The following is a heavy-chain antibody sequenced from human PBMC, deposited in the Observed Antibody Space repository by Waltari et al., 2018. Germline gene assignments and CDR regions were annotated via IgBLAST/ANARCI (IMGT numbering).Heavy chain of an antibody. V-gene: IGHV4-34*01. CDR3: ARARYGTNFDY. J-gene: IGHJ4*02. CDR2: FNHSGST. CDR1: GGSFSSYY. D-gene: IGHD4-17*01. Sequence: QVQLQQWGAGLLKPSETLSLTCAVYGGSFSSYYWTWSPQPPGQGLEWIGEFNHSGSTNYNPSLKMRVTISVDTSKNQFSLKLSSVTAADTAVYYCARARYGTNFDYWGQGTLVTVSS.